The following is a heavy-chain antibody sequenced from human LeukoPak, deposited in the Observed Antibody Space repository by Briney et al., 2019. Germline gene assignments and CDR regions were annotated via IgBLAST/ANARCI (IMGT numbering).Heavy chain of an antibody. V-gene: IGHV1-18*01. CDR3: ARVRWYYYGWGGYVGDFDY. CDR2: ISAYNGNT. Sequence: ASVKVSCKASGYTFTSYGISWVRQAPGQGLEWMGWISAYNGNTNYAQKLQGRVTMTTDTSTSTAYMELRSLRSDDTAVYYCARVRWYYYGWGGYVGDFDYGGKGPLAPVPS. J-gene: IGHJ4*02. CDR1: GYTFTSYG. D-gene: IGHD3-10*01.